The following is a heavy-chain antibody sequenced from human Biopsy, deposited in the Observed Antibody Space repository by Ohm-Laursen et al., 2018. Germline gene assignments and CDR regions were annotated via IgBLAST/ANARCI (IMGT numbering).Heavy chain of an antibody. V-gene: IGHV1-69*06. CDR3: ATKLTGYFHH. D-gene: IGHD3-9*01. Sequence: GASVKVSCKVPGGTFSKYGVNWVRQAPGQGPEWLGGNIPILGTGNYAPMFHGRVTVVADTSTSTATMELRSLRPDDTAVYYCATKLTGYFHHWGQGTLVIVSS. CDR1: GGTFSKYG. CDR2: NIPILGTG. J-gene: IGHJ1*01.